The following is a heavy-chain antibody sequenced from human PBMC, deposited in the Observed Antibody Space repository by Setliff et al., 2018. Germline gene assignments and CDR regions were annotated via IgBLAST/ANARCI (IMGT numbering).Heavy chain of an antibody. CDR3: ARGRDFWSGYLVY. CDR1: GFTFSRYW. V-gene: IGHV3-7*01. CDR2: IKQDGSEK. J-gene: IGHJ4*02. D-gene: IGHD3-3*01. Sequence: LRLSCVASGFTFSRYWMSWVRQAPGKGLEWVANIKQDGSEKYYVDSVKGRFTISRDNAKNSLYLQMNSLRAEDTAVYYCARGRDFWSGYLVYWGQGTLVTVSS.